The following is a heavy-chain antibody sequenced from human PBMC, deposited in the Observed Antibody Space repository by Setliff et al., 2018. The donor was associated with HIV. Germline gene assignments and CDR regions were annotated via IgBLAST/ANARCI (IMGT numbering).Heavy chain of an antibody. Sequence: GGSLRLSCAASGFSFSRFAMSWVRQAPGKGLEWVSAISGGGGTTYYAYSVKGRFTISRDNSNNTLFLHMNSLRAEDTAVYYCAKDQQWLLLDYWGQGTLVTVSS. J-gene: IGHJ4*02. CDR2: ISGGGGTT. D-gene: IGHD6-19*01. CDR1: GFSFSRFA. V-gene: IGHV3-23*01. CDR3: AKDQQWLLLDY.